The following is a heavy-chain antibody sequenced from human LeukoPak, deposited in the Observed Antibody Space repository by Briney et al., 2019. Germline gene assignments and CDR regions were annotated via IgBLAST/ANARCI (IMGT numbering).Heavy chain of an antibody. CDR2: IYYSGST. D-gene: IGHD2-2*01. CDR3: ARDLSYCSSTSCYGYIDV. V-gene: IGHV4-59*01. CDR1: GGSISGFH. J-gene: IGHJ6*03. Sequence: PSETLSLTCTVSGGSISGFHWSWIRQPPGKGLEWNGHIYYSGSTDYNPSLNSRVTISLDTSKKQFSLKMSSVTAADTAVYYCARDLSYCSSTSCYGYIDVWGKGTTVTVSS.